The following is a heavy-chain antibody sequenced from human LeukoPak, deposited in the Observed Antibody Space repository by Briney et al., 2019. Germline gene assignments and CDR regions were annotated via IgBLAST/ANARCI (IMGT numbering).Heavy chain of an antibody. J-gene: IGHJ5*02. Sequence: SVNLSCKASRGTFSSYAISCVRQAPGQGLEWMEGNIPIFGTANYTQKFQGRFTITTDESTTTAHRDVSSLRSEDTAVHYCAREVGYDFWSRWFDPWGQGTLVTVSS. CDR3: AREVGYDFWSRWFDP. CDR1: RGTFSSYA. CDR2: NIPIFGTA. V-gene: IGHV1-69*05. D-gene: IGHD3-3*01.